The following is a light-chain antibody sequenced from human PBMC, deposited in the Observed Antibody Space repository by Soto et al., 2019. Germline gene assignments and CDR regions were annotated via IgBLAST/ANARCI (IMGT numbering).Light chain of an antibody. Sequence: SYELTQPPSVSVSPGQTASITCSGERLGDKYTCWYQQRPGQSPMLVIYQDTKRPSGIPERFSGSNSGNTATLTITGTQAVDEADYYCQVWDSSTLYVFGTGTKLTAL. CDR2: QDT. V-gene: IGLV3-1*01. CDR3: QVWDSSTLYV. CDR1: RLGDKY. J-gene: IGLJ1*01.